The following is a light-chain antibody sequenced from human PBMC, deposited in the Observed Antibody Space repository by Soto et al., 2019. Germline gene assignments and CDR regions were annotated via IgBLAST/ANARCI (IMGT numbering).Light chain of an antibody. J-gene: IGKJ1*01. CDR2: GAS. Sequence: EIVLTQSPATLSLSPGERATLSCRASPSVTNFLAWYQQKPGQAPRLLISGASRRAAGIPDRFSGSGSGTDFTLTISRLESEDIAVYYCQQYDSSPRTFGQGTKVDIK. CDR3: QQYDSSPRT. V-gene: IGKV3-20*01. CDR1: PSVTNF.